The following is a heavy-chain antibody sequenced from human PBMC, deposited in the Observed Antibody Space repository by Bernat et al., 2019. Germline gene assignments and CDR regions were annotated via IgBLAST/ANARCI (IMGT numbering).Heavy chain of an antibody. CDR1: GFTFSSYA. J-gene: IGHJ6*02. Sequence: QVQLVESGGGVVQPGRSLRLSCAASGFTFSSYAMHWVRQAPGKGLEWVAVISYDGSNKYYADSVKGRFTISRDNSKNTLYLQMNSLRAEDTAVYYCARVGVQAVGWDYYYGMDVWGQGTTVTVSS. CDR2: ISYDGSNK. V-gene: IGHV3-30-3*01. D-gene: IGHD6-19*01. CDR3: ARVGVQAVGWDYYYGMDV.